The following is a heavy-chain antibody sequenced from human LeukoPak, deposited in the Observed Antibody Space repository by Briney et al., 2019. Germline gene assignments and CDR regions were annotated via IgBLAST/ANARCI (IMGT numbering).Heavy chain of an antibody. CDR3: ARGHSSSSPYYYYYYGMDV. D-gene: IGHD6-6*01. CDR1: GFTFSSYA. J-gene: IGHJ6*02. V-gene: IGHV3-30-3*01. Sequence: GGSLRLSCAASGFTFSSYAMYWVRQAPGKGLEWVAVISYDGSNKYYADSVKGRFTISRDNSKNTLYLQMNSLRAEDTAVYYCARGHSSSSPYYYYYYGMDVWGQGTTVTVSS. CDR2: ISYDGSNK.